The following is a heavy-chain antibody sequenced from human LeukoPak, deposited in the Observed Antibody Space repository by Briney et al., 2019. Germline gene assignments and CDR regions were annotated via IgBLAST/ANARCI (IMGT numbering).Heavy chain of an antibody. CDR1: GFTFSSYS. V-gene: IGHV3-48*02. Sequence: PGGSLRLSCAASGFTFSSYSMNWVRQAPGKGLEWVSYISSSSTIYYADSVKGRFTISRDNAMNSLYLQMNSLRDEDTAVYYCASLGYDYVWGSYRYPDYWGQGTLVTVSS. CDR2: ISSSSTI. CDR3: ASLGYDYVWGSYRYPDY. J-gene: IGHJ4*02. D-gene: IGHD3-16*02.